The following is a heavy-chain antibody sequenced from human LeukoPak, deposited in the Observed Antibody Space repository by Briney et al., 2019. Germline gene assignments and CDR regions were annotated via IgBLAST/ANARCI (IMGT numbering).Heavy chain of an antibody. CDR2: ISGSGDST. Sequence: GGSLRLSCAASGFTFSTYAVNWVRQAPGKGLEWVSTISGSGDSTYYADSVKGRFTISRDNSKDTLYLQMSSVRVDDTAVYYCARVVGRNYVSGVFYWEYYLDSGGKEFLVTVST. CDR3: ARVVGRNYVSGVFYWEYYLDS. V-gene: IGHV3-23*01. J-gene: IGHJ4*02. CDR1: GFTFSTYA. D-gene: IGHD3-22*01.